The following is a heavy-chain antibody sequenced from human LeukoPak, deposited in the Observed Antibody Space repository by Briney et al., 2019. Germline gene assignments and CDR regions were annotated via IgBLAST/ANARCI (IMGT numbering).Heavy chain of an antibody. CDR2: IYHSGST. CDR1: GYSISSGYY. Sequence: PSETLSLTCAVSGYSISSGYYWGWIWQPPGKGLEWIGIIYHSGSTHYNPSLKSRVTISVDTSKNQFSLKLSSVTAADTAVYYCARQGRDKARLGYYYYYMDVWGKGTTVTVSS. D-gene: IGHD6-19*01. CDR3: ARQGRDKARLGYYYYYMDV. V-gene: IGHV4-38-2*01. J-gene: IGHJ6*03.